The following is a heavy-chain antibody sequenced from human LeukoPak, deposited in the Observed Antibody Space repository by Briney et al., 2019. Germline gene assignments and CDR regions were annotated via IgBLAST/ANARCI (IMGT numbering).Heavy chain of an antibody. J-gene: IGHJ6*03. CDR2: INHSGST. CDR1: GGSFSGYY. D-gene: IGHD1-26*01. CDR3: ASNGGELLRYYYYYMDV. Sequence: SETLSLTCAVYGGSFSGYYWSWIRQPPGKGLEWIGEINHSGSTNYNPSLKSRVTISVDTSKNQFSLKLSSVTAADTAVYYCASNGGELLRYYYYYMDVWGKGTTVTVSS. V-gene: IGHV4-34*01.